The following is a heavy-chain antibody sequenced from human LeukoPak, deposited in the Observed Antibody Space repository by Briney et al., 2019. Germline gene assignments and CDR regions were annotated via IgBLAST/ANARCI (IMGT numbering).Heavy chain of an antibody. Sequence: GGSLRLSCAASGFTFNSHAIHWVRQAPGKGLEWVAVISYDGSNKYYAESVKGRFTISRDNSKNTLYLQLNSLRPDDTAVYYCARGQGSYGDYWGQGTLVIVSS. J-gene: IGHJ4*02. D-gene: IGHD5-18*01. CDR3: ARGQGSYGDY. V-gene: IGHV3-30*04. CDR1: GFTFNSHA. CDR2: ISYDGSNK.